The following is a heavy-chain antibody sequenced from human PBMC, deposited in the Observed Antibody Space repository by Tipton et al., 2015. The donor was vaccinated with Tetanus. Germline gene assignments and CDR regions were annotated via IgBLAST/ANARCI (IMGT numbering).Heavy chain of an antibody. Sequence: QLVQSGAEVKKPGSSVRVSCKTSGGTFRTYAIGWVRQAPGQGPEWMGGIFPMYGTANYAPKFQGRVTITAYESTGTAYMELSSLSSEDTAVYYCARPDRYCSGGSCYLALDYWGQGSLVTVSS. CDR1: GGTFRTYA. J-gene: IGHJ4*02. CDR3: ARPDRYCSGGSCYLALDY. D-gene: IGHD2-15*01. V-gene: IGHV1-69*01. CDR2: IFPMYGTA.